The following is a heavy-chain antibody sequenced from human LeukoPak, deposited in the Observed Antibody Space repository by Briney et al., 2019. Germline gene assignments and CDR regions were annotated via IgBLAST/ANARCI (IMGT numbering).Heavy chain of an antibody. CDR2: INPNSGGT. V-gene: IGHV1-2*02. Sequence: AASVKVSCKASGYTFTGYYMHWVRQAPGQGLEWMGWINPNSGGTNYAQKFQGRVTMTRDTSISTAYMELGRLRSDDTAVYYCARGPIVATIEGNYYMDVWGKGTTVTVSS. J-gene: IGHJ6*03. CDR3: ARGPIVATIEGNYYMDV. D-gene: IGHD5-12*01. CDR1: GYTFTGYY.